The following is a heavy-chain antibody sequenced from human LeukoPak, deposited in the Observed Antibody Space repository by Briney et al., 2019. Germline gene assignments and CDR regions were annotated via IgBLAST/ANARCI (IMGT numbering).Heavy chain of an antibody. CDR3: ATVTSGLTYFDY. Sequence: GGSLRLSCAASGFTFSSYGMHWVRQAPGKGLEWVAVISYDGSNKYYADSVKGRFTISRDNSKNTLYLQMNSLRAEDTAVYYCATVTSGLTYFDYWGQGTLVTVSS. CDR1: GFTFSSYG. J-gene: IGHJ4*02. CDR2: ISYDGSNK. V-gene: IGHV3-30*03. D-gene: IGHD3-10*01.